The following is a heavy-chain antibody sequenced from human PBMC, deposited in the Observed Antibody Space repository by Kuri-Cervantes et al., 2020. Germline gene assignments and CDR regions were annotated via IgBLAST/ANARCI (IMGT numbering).Heavy chain of an antibody. V-gene: IGHV1-8*02. D-gene: IGHD6-19*01. CDR2: MNPNSGNT. CDR1: GYTFTSYD. CDR3: ATVKAVAGTLRWGYFDY. Sequence: ASVKVSCKASGYTFTSYDISWVRQATGQGLEWMGWMNPNSGNTGYAQKFQGRVTMTEDTSTDTAYMELSSLRSEDTAVYYCATVKAVAGTLRWGYFDYWGQGTLVTVSS. J-gene: IGHJ4*02.